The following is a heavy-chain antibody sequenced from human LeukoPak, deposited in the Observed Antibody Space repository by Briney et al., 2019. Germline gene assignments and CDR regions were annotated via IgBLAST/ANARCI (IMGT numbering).Heavy chain of an antibody. CDR2: ISSNGGST. CDR1: GFTFSSYA. J-gene: IGHJ4*02. Sequence: GGSLRLSCAASGFTFSSYAMHWVRQAPGKGLEYVSAISSNGGSTYYANSVKGRFTISRDNSKNTLYLQMGSLRAEDMAVYYCARDPHYDFWSGPAYFDYWGQGTLVTVSS. CDR3: ARDPHYDFWSGPAYFDY. V-gene: IGHV3-64*01. D-gene: IGHD3-3*01.